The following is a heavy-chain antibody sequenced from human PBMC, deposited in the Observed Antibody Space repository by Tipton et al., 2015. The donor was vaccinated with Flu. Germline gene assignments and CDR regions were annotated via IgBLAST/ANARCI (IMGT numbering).Heavy chain of an antibody. CDR2: ISTSGSTI. Sequence: SLRLSCAASGFTFSSYEMNWVRQAPGKGLEWVSYISTSGSTIYYADSVKGRFTISRDNAKNSLYLQMNSLRAEDTAVYYCARLDIAAAASSSAFDIWGQGTMVTVPS. V-gene: IGHV3-48*03. D-gene: IGHD6-13*01. CDR3: ARLDIAAAASSSAFDI. CDR1: GFTFSSYE. J-gene: IGHJ3*02.